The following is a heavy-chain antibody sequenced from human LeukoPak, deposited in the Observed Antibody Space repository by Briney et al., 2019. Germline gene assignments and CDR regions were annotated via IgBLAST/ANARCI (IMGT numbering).Heavy chain of an antibody. V-gene: IGHV1-69*06. CDR2: IIPIFGTA. CDR1: GGTFSSYA. Sequence: ASVKVSCKASGGTFSSYAISWVRQAPGQGLEWMGGIIPIFGTANYAQKFQGRVTITADKSTSTAYMELSSLRSEDTAVYYCARLNSSWMYYLDYWGQGTLVTVSS. CDR3: ARLNSSWMYYLDY. D-gene: IGHD6-13*01. J-gene: IGHJ4*02.